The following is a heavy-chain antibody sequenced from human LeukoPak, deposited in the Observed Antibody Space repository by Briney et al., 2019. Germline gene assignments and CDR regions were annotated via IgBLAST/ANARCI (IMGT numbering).Heavy chain of an antibody. V-gene: IGHV4-34*01. CDR3: ARRPYSSGSTLGY. Sequence: SETLSLTCAVYGGSFSGYYWSWIRQPPGKGLEWIGEINHSGSTNYNPSLKSRVTISVDTSKNQFSLKLSSVTAADTAVYYCARRPYSSGSTLGYWGQGTLVTVSS. J-gene: IGHJ4*02. CDR1: GGSFSGYY. CDR2: INHSGST. D-gene: IGHD6-19*01.